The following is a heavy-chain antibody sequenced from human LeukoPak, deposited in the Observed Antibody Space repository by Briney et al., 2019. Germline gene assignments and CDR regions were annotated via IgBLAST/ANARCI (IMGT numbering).Heavy chain of an antibody. CDR3: ARGLDYYDSSGYSEGAFDI. CDR2: IYYSGST. D-gene: IGHD3-22*01. V-gene: IGHV4-31*03. Sequence: PSETLSLTCTVSGGSISSGGYSWSWIRQHPGKGLEWIGYIYYSGSTYYNPSLKSRVTISVDTSKNQFSLKLSSVTAADTAVYYCARGLDYYDSSGYSEGAFDIWGQGTMVTVSS. CDR1: GGSISSGGYS. J-gene: IGHJ3*02.